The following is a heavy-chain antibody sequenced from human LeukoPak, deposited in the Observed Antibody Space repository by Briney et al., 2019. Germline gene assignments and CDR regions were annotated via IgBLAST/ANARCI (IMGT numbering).Heavy chain of an antibody. Sequence: GGSLRLSCAASGFTFSSYSMNWVRQAPGKGLEWVSSISSSSSYIYYADSVKGRFTISRDNAKNSLYLQMNSLRAEDTAVYYCARISGREFCSSTSCYVFDYWGQGTLVTVSS. D-gene: IGHD2-2*01. CDR2: ISSSSSYI. V-gene: IGHV3-21*01. CDR3: ARISGREFCSSTSCYVFDY. CDR1: GFTFSSYS. J-gene: IGHJ4*02.